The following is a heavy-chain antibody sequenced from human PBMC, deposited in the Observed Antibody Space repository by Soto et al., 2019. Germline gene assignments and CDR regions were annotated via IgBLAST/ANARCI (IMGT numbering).Heavy chain of an antibody. CDR2: INAGNGNT. J-gene: IGHJ4*02. CDR1: GYTFTSYA. CDR3: ARSIVVVTALDY. V-gene: IGHV1-3*05. Sequence: QVQLVQTRAQEKKPGASVKVSCKASGYTFTSYAMHWVRQAPGQRLEWMGWINAGNGNTKYSQKFQGRVTITRDTSASIAYMELSSLRSEDTAVYYCARSIVVVTALDYWGQGTLVTVSS. D-gene: IGHD2-21*02.